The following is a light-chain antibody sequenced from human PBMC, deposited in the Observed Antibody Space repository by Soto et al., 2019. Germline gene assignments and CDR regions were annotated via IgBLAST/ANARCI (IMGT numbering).Light chain of an antibody. Sequence: EVVLTQSPATLSLAPGERATHPCRASQNIRSYVAWFREKPGQAPRVLIYDASNRASGTPARISGSGSGTDVTLTSSSLENEDFAVDDCQQRSYWPITFGQGTRLEI. CDR2: DAS. J-gene: IGKJ5*01. V-gene: IGKV3-11*01. CDR1: QNIRSY. CDR3: QQRSYWPIT.